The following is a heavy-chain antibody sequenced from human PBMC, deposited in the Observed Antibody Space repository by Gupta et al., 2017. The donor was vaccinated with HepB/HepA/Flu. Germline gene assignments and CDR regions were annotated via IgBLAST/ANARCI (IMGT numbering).Heavy chain of an antibody. J-gene: IGHJ6*03. CDR1: GFTLSTNA. CDR3: AKDLHAYSAMDV. D-gene: IGHD3-16*01. CDR2: IGGDFSA. Sequence: EVQVLESGGGLVQPGGSLRLSCAVSGFTLSTNAMIWVRQAPGKGLEFVSGIGGDFSAHYGDSVKGRFTISRDNSKNTVYLQMNSLRAEDTALYYCAKDLHAYSAMDVWGKGTTVTVSS. V-gene: IGHV3-23*01.